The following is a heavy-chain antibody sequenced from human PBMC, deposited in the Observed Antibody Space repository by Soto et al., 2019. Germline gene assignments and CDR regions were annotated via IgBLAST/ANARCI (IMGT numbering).Heavy chain of an antibody. J-gene: IGHJ4*02. CDR1: GFTFSSYA. CDR2: ISGSGGST. D-gene: IGHD3-22*01. V-gene: IGHV3-23*01. CDR3: AKDRENYYDSSGYYYSRRFDY. Sequence: GGSLRLSCAASGFTFSSYAMSWVRQAPGKGLEWVSAISGSGGSTYYADSVKGRFTISRDNSKNTLYLQMNSLRAEDTAVYYCAKDRENYYDSSGYYYSRRFDYWGQGTLVTSPQ.